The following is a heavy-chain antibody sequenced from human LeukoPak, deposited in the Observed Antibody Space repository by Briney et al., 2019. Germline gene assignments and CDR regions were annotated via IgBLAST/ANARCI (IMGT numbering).Heavy chain of an antibody. V-gene: IGHV3-49*04. D-gene: IGHD1-26*01. CDR2: IRSKAYGGTT. Sequence: GGSLRLSCTASGFTFGDCAMSWVRQAPGKGLEWVGFIRSKAYGGTTEYAASVKGRFTISRDDSKSIAYLQMNSLKTEDTAVYYCTRNWELPTYVGYWGQGTLVTVSS. CDR3: TRNWELPTYVGY. CDR1: GFTFGDCA. J-gene: IGHJ4*02.